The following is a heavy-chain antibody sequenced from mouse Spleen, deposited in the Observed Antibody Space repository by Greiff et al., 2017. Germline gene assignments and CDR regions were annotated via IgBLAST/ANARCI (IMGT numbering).Heavy chain of an antibody. CDR1: GFTFSSYA. J-gene: IGHJ4*01. CDR2: ISSGGST. Sequence: EVQLVESGGGLVKPGGSLKLSCAASGFTFSSYAMSWVRQTPEKRLEWVASISSGGSTYYPDSVKGRFTISRDNARNILYLQMSSLRSEDTAMYYCARDAMDDWGQGTSVTVSS. CDR3: ARDAMDD. V-gene: IGHV5-6-5*01.